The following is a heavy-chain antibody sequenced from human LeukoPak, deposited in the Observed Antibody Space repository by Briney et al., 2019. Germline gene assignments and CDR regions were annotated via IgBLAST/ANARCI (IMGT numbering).Heavy chain of an antibody. CDR3: ARGTVRGVITYYYGMDV. D-gene: IGHD3-10*01. Sequence: GGSLRLSCEGSAFIFSGHWMNWVRQTPGKGLEWVASIKEDGSERQYVDSVKGRFSISRDNTKGSLFLQLNSLRAEDTAVYYCARGTVRGVITYYYGMDVWGQGTTVTVSS. V-gene: IGHV3-7*03. J-gene: IGHJ6*02. CDR1: AFIFSGHW. CDR2: IKEDGSER.